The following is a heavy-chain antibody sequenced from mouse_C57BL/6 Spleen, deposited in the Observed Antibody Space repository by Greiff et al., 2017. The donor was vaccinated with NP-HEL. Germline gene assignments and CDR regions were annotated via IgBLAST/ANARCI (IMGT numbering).Heavy chain of an antibody. D-gene: IGHD1-1*01. J-gene: IGHJ3*01. CDR1: GFSLTSYA. Sequence: VQVVESGPGLVAPSQSLSITCTVSGFSLTSYAISWVRQPPGKGLEWLGVIWTGGGTNYTSALKSRLSISKDNSKSQVFLKMNSLQTEDTARYYCARPYGSSQAWFAYWGQGTLVTVSA. V-gene: IGHV2-9-1*01. CDR2: IWTGGGT. CDR3: ARPYGSSQAWFAY.